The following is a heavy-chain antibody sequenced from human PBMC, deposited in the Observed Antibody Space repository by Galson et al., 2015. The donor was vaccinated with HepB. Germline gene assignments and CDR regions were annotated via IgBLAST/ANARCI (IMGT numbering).Heavy chain of an antibody. CDR1: GFTVSSNY. D-gene: IGHD2-2*02. Sequence: SLRLSCAASGFTVSSNYMRWVRQAQGKGLEWVSVIYSGGSTYYADSVKGRFTISRDNSKNTLYLQMNSLRADDTAVYYCARDQYCSSTSGYTGGWAFDIWGQGTMVTVSS. CDR3: ARDQYCSSTSGYTGGWAFDI. J-gene: IGHJ3*02. V-gene: IGHV3-53*01. CDR2: IYSGGST.